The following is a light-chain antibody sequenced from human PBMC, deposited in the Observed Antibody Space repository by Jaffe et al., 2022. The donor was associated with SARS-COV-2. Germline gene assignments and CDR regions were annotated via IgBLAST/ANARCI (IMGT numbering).Light chain of an antibody. CDR2: GAS. Sequence: EIVLTQSPGTLSLSPGKRATLSCRASQSVSSSYLAWYQQKPGQAPRLVIYGASSRATGIPDRFSGSGSGTDFTLTISRLEPEDFAVYYCQHYGSSAMFTFGPGTKVDI. CDR3: QHYGSSAMFT. V-gene: IGKV3-20*01. J-gene: IGKJ3*01. CDR1: QSVSSSY.